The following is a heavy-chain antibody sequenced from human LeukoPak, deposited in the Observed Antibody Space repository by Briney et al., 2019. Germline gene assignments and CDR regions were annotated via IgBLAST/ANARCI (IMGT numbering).Heavy chain of an antibody. V-gene: IGHV3-30*02. J-gene: IGHJ4*02. CDR3: ATETPDTSGSKLDY. Sequence: GGSLRLSCAASGFTFSSYGMHWVRQAAGKGLEWVAYIRYDGSRKYYADSVNGRFTISRDNSKNTLYLQVHSLRGEDTAVYYCATETPDTSGSKLDYWGQGTLVTVSS. D-gene: IGHD3-22*01. CDR1: GFTFSSYG. CDR2: IRYDGSRK.